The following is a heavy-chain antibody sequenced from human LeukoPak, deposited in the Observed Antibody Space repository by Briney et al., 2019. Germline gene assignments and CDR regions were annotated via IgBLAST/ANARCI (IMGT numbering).Heavy chain of an antibody. CDR2: IYYSGST. V-gene: IGHV4-39*07. Sequence: SETLSLTCTVSGGSISSSNHYWGWIRQPPGRGLEWIGSIYYSGSTYYNPSLRSRVTMSVDTSKNQFSLRLSSVTAADTAVYYCARGIAVAGASPKDAIDIWGQGTMVTVSS. D-gene: IGHD6-19*01. CDR3: ARGIAVAGASPKDAIDI. CDR1: GGSISSSNHY. J-gene: IGHJ3*02.